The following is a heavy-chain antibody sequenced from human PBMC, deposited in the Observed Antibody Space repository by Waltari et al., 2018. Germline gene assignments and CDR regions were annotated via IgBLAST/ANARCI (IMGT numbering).Heavy chain of an antibody. Sequence: QVQLVESGGGVVHPGRSLRLSCEASGFTFSYHAMHWVRQAPGKGLEWVAGISYDGSDEYYADSVGGRFTISRDDSKDTVNLQMNSLRPEDTAVYYCARDGPLQIQSWYSFDYWGQGTLVTVSS. CDR1: GFTFSYHA. CDR3: ARDGPLQIQSWYSFDY. V-gene: IGHV3-30*07. CDR2: ISYDGSDE. D-gene: IGHD5-18*01. J-gene: IGHJ4*02.